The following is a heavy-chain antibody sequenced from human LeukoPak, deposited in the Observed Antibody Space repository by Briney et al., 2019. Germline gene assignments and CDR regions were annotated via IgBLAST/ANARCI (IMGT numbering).Heavy chain of an antibody. J-gene: IGHJ4*02. V-gene: IGHV3-74*03. CDR2: VNSDGSST. CDR3: ARDMYGSGRTGSVDY. CDR1: GVTLTNYW. D-gene: IGHD3-10*01. Sequence: GGSLRLSCAASGVTLTNYWMHWVRQAPGQGLVWVSRVNSDGSSTEYADSVKGRFTISRDNAKNTLYLQMNSLRAEDTAVYYCARDMYGSGRTGSVDYWGQGTLVTVSS.